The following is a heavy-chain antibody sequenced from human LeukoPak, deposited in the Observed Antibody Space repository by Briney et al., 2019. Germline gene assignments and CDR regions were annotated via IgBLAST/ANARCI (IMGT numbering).Heavy chain of an antibody. V-gene: IGHV3-23*01. Sequence: GGSLRLSCAASGFTFSSYAMSWVRQPPGKGLEWVSVISGGGADTYYADSVKGRFTISRDNSKNTLDLQMNSLRAEDTAVYFCAKDLWSFLSTEEYWGQGTLVTVSS. CDR1: GFTFSSYA. J-gene: IGHJ4*02. CDR2: ISGGGADT. CDR3: AKDLWSFLSTEEY. D-gene: IGHD2-21*01.